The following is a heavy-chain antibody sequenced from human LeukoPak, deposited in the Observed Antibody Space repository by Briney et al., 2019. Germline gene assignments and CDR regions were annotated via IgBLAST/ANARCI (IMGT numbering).Heavy chain of an antibody. J-gene: IGHJ6*02. CDR2: IHTASDT. D-gene: IGHD2-15*01. Sequence: GGSLRLSCAASGFTLSSYDMHWDRQATGKGLEWVSAIHTASDTYYSGSVKGRFTISRESAENSVYLQMNSLRAEDTAVYYCARGDCSSGTCYRALNTWGQGTTVTVSS. CDR1: GFTLSSYD. V-gene: IGHV3-13*01. CDR3: ARGDCSSGTCYRALNT.